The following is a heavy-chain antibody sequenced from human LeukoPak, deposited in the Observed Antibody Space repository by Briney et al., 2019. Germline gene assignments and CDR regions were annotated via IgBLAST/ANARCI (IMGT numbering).Heavy chain of an antibody. V-gene: IGHV4-30-4*07. CDR2: IYHSGTT. CDR3: VRGRYSSGWFKDKNWFDP. J-gene: IGHJ5*02. Sequence: PSETLSLTCAVSGVALSRGGYAWNWLRQPPGKGLEWVAYIYHSGTTYYNPSLKSRATISVDTSKNQFSLKLSSVTAADTAVYYCVRGRYSSGWFKDKNWFDPWGQGIPVTVSS. D-gene: IGHD6-19*01. CDR1: GVALSRGGYA.